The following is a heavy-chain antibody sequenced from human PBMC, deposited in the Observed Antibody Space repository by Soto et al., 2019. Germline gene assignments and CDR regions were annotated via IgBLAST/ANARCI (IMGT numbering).Heavy chain of an antibody. CDR3: ARAFAGTIQH. Sequence: SQTLSLTCAISGDSVSSISGAWNWIRQSPSRGLEWLGRTYYRSKWLNDYAVSVKSRMTINADTSKNQFSLHLNSVTPEDTAVYYCARAFAGTIQHWGPGTLVTVPQ. V-gene: IGHV6-1*01. D-gene: IGHD6-13*01. J-gene: IGHJ1*01. CDR1: GDSVSSISGA. CDR2: TYYRSKWLN.